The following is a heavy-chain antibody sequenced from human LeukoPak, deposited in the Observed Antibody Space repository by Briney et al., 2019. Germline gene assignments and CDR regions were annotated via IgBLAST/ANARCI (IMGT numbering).Heavy chain of an antibody. J-gene: IGHJ4*02. CDR1: GFIFSDHG. CDR2: IYNSGST. D-gene: IGHD5-24*01. V-gene: IGHV4-59*11. Sequence: PGMSLRLSCAASGFIFSDHGMHWVRQAPGKGLEWIGYIYNSGSTNYNPSLKSRVTISVDASENQFSLKLSSVTAADTAVYYCATLRDGYEFDYWGQGTLVTVSS. CDR3: ATLRDGYEFDY.